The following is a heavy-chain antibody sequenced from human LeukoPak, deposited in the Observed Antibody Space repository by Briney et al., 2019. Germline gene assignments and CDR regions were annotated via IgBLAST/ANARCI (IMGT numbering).Heavy chain of an antibody. J-gene: IGHJ4*02. CDR2: INHSGST. D-gene: IGHD5-18*01. Sequence: GSLRLSCAASGFTFNSYEMNWVRQAPGKGLEWIGEINHSGSTNYNPSLKSRVTISVDTSKNQFSLKLSSVTAADTAVYYCARRGYSYGNWGQGTLVTVSS. CDR1: GFTFNSYE. CDR3: ARRGYSYGN. V-gene: IGHV4-34*01.